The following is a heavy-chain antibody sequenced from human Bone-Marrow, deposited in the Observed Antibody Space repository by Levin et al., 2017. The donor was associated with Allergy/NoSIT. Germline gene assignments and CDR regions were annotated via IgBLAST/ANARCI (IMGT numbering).Heavy chain of an antibody. V-gene: IGHV3-23*01. Sequence: GGSLRLSCAASGFTFNNYVMAWVRQARGKGLEWLSSINSAGDSAFYADSVMGRFTISRDNSQNTLYLQLNSLRVDDTAVYFCARDVDGDDYFDYWGQGTPVTVSS. CDR1: GFTFNNYV. CDR3: ARDVDGDDYFDY. CDR2: INSAGDSA. D-gene: IGHD4-17*01. J-gene: IGHJ4*02.